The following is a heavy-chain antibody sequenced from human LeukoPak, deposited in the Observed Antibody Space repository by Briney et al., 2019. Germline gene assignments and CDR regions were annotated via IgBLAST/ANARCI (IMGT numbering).Heavy chain of an antibody. Sequence: SETLSLTCTVSGGSISSSSYYWGWIRQPPGKGLECIGSIYYSGSTYYNPSLKSRVTISVDTSKNQFSLKLSSLTAADTAVYYCARVGGYTGVDAFDIWGQGTMVTVSS. CDR1: GGSISSSSYY. J-gene: IGHJ3*02. CDR2: IYYSGST. D-gene: IGHD5-12*01. V-gene: IGHV4-39*07. CDR3: ARVGGYTGVDAFDI.